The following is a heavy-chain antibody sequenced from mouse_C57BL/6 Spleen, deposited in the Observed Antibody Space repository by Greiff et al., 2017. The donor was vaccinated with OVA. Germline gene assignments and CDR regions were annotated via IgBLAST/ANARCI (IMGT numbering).Heavy chain of an antibody. CDR2: ISSGGSYT. D-gene: IGHD2-5*01. Sequence: EVMLVESGGDLVKPGGSLKLSCAASGFTFSSYGMSWVRQTPDKRLEWVATISSGGSYTYYPDSVKGRFTISRDNAKNTLYLQMSSLKSEDTAMYYCARQSNYLDYWGQGTTLTVSS. J-gene: IGHJ2*01. V-gene: IGHV5-6*01. CDR3: ARQSNYLDY. CDR1: GFTFSSYG.